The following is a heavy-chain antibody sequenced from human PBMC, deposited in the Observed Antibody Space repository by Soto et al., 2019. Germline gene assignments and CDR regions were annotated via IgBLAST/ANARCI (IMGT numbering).Heavy chain of an antibody. Sequence: GESLKSSCKASGYSFATYWISWVRQVPGKGLEWMGRIDPSDSYTNYSPSFQGHVTISADKSISTAYLHWSSLKASDTAIYYCARVETYYYDSSGYFSDYPGPATHVTVSS. V-gene: IGHV5-10-1*01. CDR2: IDPSDSYT. CDR1: GYSFATYW. CDR3: ARVETYYYDSSGYFSDY. J-gene: IGHJ4*02. D-gene: IGHD3-22*01.